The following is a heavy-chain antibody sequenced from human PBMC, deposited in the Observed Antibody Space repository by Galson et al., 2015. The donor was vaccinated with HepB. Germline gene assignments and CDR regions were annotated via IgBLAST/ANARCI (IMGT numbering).Heavy chain of an antibody. Sequence: SVKVSCKASGYTFTSYAMHWVRQAPGQRLEWMGWINAGNGNTKYSQKFQGRVTITRDTSASTAYMELSSLRSEDTAVYYCARSFRPEYQLPYFDYWGQGTLVTVSS. CDR2: INAGNGNT. CDR1: GYTFTSYA. D-gene: IGHD2-2*01. J-gene: IGHJ4*02. V-gene: IGHV1-3*01. CDR3: ARSFRPEYQLPYFDY.